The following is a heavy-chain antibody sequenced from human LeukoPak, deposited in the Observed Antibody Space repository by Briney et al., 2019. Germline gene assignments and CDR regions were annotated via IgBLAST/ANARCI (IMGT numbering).Heavy chain of an antibody. J-gene: IGHJ3*02. CDR3: ARVMNYYDSSGYVDAFDI. CDR1: GCTFTSYY. Sequence: ASVKVSCKASGCTFTSYYMHWVRQAPGQGLEWMGLINPSGGSTSYAQKFQGRVTMTRDTSTSTVYMELSSLRSEDTAVYYCARVMNYYDSSGYVDAFDIWGQGTMVTVSS. CDR2: INPSGGST. D-gene: IGHD3-22*01. V-gene: IGHV1-46*01.